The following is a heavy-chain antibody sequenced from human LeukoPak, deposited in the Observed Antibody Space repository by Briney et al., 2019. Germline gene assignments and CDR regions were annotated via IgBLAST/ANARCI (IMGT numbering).Heavy chain of an antibody. Sequence: GGSLRLSCAASGFTVSSNYMSWVRQAPGKGLEWVSVIYSGGSTYYADSVKGRFTISRDNAKNSLYLQMNSLRAEDTAVYYCASDSGYFYYYGMDVWGQGTTVTVSS. J-gene: IGHJ6*02. CDR3: ASDSGYFYYYGMDV. CDR1: GFTVSSNY. D-gene: IGHD3-22*01. CDR2: IYSGGST. V-gene: IGHV3-66*01.